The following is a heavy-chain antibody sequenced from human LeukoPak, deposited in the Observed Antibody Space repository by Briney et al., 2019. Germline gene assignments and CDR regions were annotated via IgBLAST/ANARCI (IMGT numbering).Heavy chain of an antibody. J-gene: IGHJ4*02. CDR2: ISSSGTYI. CDR1: GFTFSSYS. V-gene: IGHV3-21*01. Sequence: PGGSLRLSCAASGFTFSSYSMNWVRQAPGKGLEWVSSISSSGTYIYYEDSVKGRLTTSRDNAKNSLCLQMNSLRAEDTAVYYCARDSAGCRSTSCYGYWGQGTLVTVSS. D-gene: IGHD2-2*01. CDR3: ARDSAGCRSTSCYGY.